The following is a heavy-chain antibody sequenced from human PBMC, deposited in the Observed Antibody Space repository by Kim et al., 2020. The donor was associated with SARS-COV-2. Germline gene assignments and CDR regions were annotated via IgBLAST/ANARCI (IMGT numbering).Heavy chain of an antibody. V-gene: IGHV3-73*01. CDR2: IRSKANSYAT. D-gene: IGHD3-10*01. Sequence: GGSLRLSCAASGFTFSGSAMHWVRQASGKGLEWVGRIRSKANSYATAYAASVKGRFTISRDDSKNTAYLQMNSLKTEDTAVYYCTSRPYYYYGSGSWAENYYYGMDVWGQGTTVTVSS. CDR1: GFTFSGSA. J-gene: IGHJ6*02. CDR3: TSRPYYYYGSGSWAENYYYGMDV.